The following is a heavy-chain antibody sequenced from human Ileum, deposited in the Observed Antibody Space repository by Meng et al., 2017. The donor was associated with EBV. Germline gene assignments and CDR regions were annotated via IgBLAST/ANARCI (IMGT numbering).Heavy chain of an antibody. J-gene: IGHJ4*02. V-gene: IGHV1-8*01. CDR2: MNPKTGTA. D-gene: IGHD5-24*01. CDR1: GYTFTNYD. CDR3: VRTLERGDY. Sequence: VQLVQSGAEVKKLVASVKVSCKASGYTFTNYDISWVRQATGKGLEWMGWMNPKTGTAHYAKKFQGRVSMTRDTSITTAYMELSSLTSEDTAVYYCVRTLERGDYWGQGTLVTVSS.